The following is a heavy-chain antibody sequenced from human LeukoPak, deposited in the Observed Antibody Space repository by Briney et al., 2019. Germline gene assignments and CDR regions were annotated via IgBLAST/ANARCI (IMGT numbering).Heavy chain of an antibody. CDR2: MNPNSGNT. D-gene: IGHD6-13*01. Sequence: ASVEVSCKASGYTFTNYDINWVRQATGQGLEWMGWMNPNSGNTGYAQKFQGRVTMTRDTSISTAYMELNSLRSEDTAVYYCATYSSSSVRGVDPWGQGTLVTVSS. CDR3: ATYSSSSVRGVDP. V-gene: IGHV1-8*01. CDR1: GYTFTNYD. J-gene: IGHJ5*02.